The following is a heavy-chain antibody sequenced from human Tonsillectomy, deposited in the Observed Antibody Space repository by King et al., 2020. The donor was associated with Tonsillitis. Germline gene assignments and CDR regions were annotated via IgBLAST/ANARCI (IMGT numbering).Heavy chain of an antibody. V-gene: IGHV4-39*07. D-gene: IGHD2-21*01. Sequence: QLQESGPGLVKASETLSLSCTVSGDSISSDNYYWGWIRQPPGQGLEWIGSIFYRGSTYYNPSLKSRVTISVDTSKNRFSLRVTSVTAADTAIYFCARLPVWWSDRRSVWFDPWGQGTLVIVSS. CDR1: GDSISSDNYY. J-gene: IGHJ5*02. CDR3: ARLPVWWSDRRSVWFDP. CDR2: IFYRGST.